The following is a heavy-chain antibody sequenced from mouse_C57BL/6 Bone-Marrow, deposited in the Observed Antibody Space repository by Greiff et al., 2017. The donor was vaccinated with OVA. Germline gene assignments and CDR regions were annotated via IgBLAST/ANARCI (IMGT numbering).Heavy chain of an antibody. D-gene: IGHD2-5*01. CDR1: GFTFSDYY. J-gene: IGHJ2*01. CDR3: ASAYYSNHTLVDY. Sequence: EVKLMESGGGLVQPGGSLKLSCAASGFTFSDYYMYWVRQTPEKRLEWVAYISNGGGSTYYPDTVKGRFTISRDNAKNTLYLQMSRLKSEDTAMYYCASAYYSNHTLVDYWGQGTTLTVSS. V-gene: IGHV5-12*01. CDR2: ISNGGGST.